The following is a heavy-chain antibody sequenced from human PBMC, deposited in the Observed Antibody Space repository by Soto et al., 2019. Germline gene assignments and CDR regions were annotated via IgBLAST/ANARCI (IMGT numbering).Heavy chain of an antibody. V-gene: IGHV3-9*01. Sequence: EVQLVESGGGLAQPGWSRRLSCAASGFNFDDHAMHWVRQTPGKGLEWVSGISWNSVTINYADSIKGRFTISRDNAKRTLYLHMNNLRPADTAMYFCVRSSGSQPRAGWFDPWGQGTLVTVS. CDR3: VRSSGSQPRAGWFDP. D-gene: IGHD1-26*01. CDR2: ISWNSVTI. J-gene: IGHJ5*02. CDR1: GFNFDDHA.